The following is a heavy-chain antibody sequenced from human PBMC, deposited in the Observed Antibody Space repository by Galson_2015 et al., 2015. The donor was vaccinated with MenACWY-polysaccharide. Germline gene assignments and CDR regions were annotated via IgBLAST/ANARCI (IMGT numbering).Heavy chain of an antibody. CDR1: GYTFTSYA. D-gene: IGHD3-10*01. CDR2: INAGNGNT. Sequence: SVKVSCKASGYTFTSYAMHWVRQAPGQRLEWMGWINAGNGNTKYSQKFQGRVTITRDTSATTAYVEVSSLRSEDTAVYYCARDYYASGSYSGWLDPWGQGTLVTVSS. J-gene: IGHJ5*02. V-gene: IGHV1-3*01. CDR3: ARDYYASGSYSGWLDP.